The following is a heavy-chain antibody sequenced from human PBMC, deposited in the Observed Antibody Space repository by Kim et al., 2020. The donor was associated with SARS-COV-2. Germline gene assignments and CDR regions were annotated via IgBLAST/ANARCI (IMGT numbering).Heavy chain of an antibody. V-gene: IGHV3-30*18. J-gene: IGHJ3*02. CDR2: ISYDGSNK. Sequence: GGSLRLSCAASGFTFSSYGMHWVRQAPGKGLEWVAVISYDGSNKYYADSVKGRFTISRDNSKNTLYLQMNSLRAEDTAVYYCAKSDRVVVIRDAFDIWGQGTMVTVSS. D-gene: IGHD3-22*01. CDR3: AKSDRVVVIRDAFDI. CDR1: GFTFSSYG.